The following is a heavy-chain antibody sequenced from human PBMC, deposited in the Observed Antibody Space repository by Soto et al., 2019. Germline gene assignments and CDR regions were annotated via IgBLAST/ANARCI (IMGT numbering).Heavy chain of an antibody. V-gene: IGHV3-23*01. D-gene: IGHD1-26*01. J-gene: IGHJ5*02. CDR1: GFTFRNYA. CDR2: ISGSVSST. CDR3: AKDGWELLRGFDP. Sequence: EVQLLESGGGLVQPGGSLRLTCAASGFTFRNYAMSWVRQAPGKGLEWVSPISGSVSSTYYADSVKGRFTISRDHSKNTLYLQMSSLRAEDTAVYYCAKDGWELLRGFDPWGQGTLVTVSS.